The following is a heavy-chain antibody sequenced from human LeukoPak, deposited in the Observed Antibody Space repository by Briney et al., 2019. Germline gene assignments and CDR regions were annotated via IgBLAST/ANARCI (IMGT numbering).Heavy chain of an antibody. Sequence: GGSLRLGCVDSGLAVSNYYLSWVRQAPVRGLEWVSVIYTGGSTYYADSVKGSFTISRGISKNTVYLQMNILRVEDTAVYYCARGLATNYGGYCTGGSCPYYWGQGTLVTVSS. V-gene: IGHV3-66*01. J-gene: IGHJ4*02. CDR2: IYTGGST. CDR3: ARGLATNYGGYCTGGSCPYY. CDR1: GLAVSNYY. D-gene: IGHD2-15*01.